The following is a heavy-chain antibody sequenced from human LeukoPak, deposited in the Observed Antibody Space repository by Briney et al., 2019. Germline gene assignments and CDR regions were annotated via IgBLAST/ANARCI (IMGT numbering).Heavy chain of an antibody. CDR2: IYYSGST. Sequence: PSETLSLTCSASYDSFSSSIYYWGWICQPPGKGLEWIGSIYYSGSTNYNPSLKSRVTISVDTSKNQFSLKLSSVTAADTAVYYCARPPDYWGQGTLVTVSS. CDR3: ARPPDY. J-gene: IGHJ4*02. CDR1: YDSFSSSIYY. V-gene: IGHV4-39*07.